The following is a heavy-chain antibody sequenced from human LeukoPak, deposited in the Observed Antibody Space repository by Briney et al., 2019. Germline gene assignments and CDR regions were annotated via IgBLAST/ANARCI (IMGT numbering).Heavy chain of an antibody. D-gene: IGHD6-6*01. CDR2: LHYSGST. Sequence: SETLSLTCTVSGGSISSGDDYWSWIRQHPGKGLEWIGSLHYSGSTYYNPSLRSRLTISVDTSKSLFALRLSSVTAADMAVYYCARCDGHSSSFFDYWSQGTLVSVSS. V-gene: IGHV4-31*03. J-gene: IGHJ4*02. CDR1: GGSISSGDDY. CDR3: ARCDGHSSSFFDY.